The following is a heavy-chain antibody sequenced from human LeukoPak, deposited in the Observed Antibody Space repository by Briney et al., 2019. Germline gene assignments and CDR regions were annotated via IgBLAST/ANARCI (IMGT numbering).Heavy chain of an antibody. V-gene: IGHV4-59*01. D-gene: IGHD3-22*01. CDR3: ARVVYDSIGYLFDY. Sequence: PSETLSLTCTVSGGSISSYYWSWIRQPPGKGLEWIGYIYYSGSTNYNPSLKSRVTISVDTSKNQFSLKLSSVTAADTAVYYCARVVYDSIGYLFDYWGQGTLVTVSS. J-gene: IGHJ4*02. CDR2: IYYSGST. CDR1: GGSISSYY.